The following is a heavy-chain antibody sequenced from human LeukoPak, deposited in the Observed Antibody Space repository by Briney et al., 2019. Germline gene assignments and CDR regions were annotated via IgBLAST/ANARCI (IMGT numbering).Heavy chain of an antibody. CDR2: ISGSGTGT. Sequence: GGSLRLSCAASGFTFSSYTMNWVRQAPGKGLEWVSTISGSGTGTYYADSVKGRFTIPRDNSKSTMYLQMNSLRAEDTALYYCAKSGCGGDCNPSHHYIDSWGQGTLVTVSS. V-gene: IGHV3-23*01. CDR1: GFTFSSYT. D-gene: IGHD2-21*02. CDR3: AKSGCGGDCNPSHHYIDS. J-gene: IGHJ4*02.